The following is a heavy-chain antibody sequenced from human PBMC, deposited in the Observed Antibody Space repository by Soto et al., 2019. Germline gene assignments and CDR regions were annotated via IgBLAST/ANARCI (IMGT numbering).Heavy chain of an antibody. J-gene: IGHJ6*03. Sequence: QVQLVQSGAEVKKPGFSVKVSCTASGGTFSSYTISWVRQAPGQGLEWMGRIIPILGIANYAQKFQGRVTITADKSTSTAYMELSSLRSEDTAVYYCARYRHGGYGVYSYMDVWGKGTTVTVSS. CDR1: GGTFSSYT. D-gene: IGHD5-12*01. V-gene: IGHV1-69*02. CDR2: IIPILGIA. CDR3: ARYRHGGYGVYSYMDV.